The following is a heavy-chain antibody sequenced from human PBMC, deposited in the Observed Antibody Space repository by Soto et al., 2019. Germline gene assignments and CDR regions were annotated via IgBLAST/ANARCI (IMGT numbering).Heavy chain of an antibody. V-gene: IGHV1-69*13. CDR3: ARDWLTTVTTSFNWFDP. D-gene: IGHD4-17*01. J-gene: IGHJ5*02. CDR2: IIPIFGIA. Sequence: GASVKVSSKASGGTFSSYAISWVRQAPGQGLEWMGGIIPIFGIANYAQKFQGRVTITADESTSTAYMELSSLRSEDTAVYYCARDWLTTVTTSFNWFDPWGQGTLVTVSS. CDR1: GGTFSSYA.